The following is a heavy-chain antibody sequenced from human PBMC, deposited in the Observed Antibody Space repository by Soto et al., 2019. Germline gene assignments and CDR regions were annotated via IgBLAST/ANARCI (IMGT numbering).Heavy chain of an antibody. J-gene: IGHJ5*02. Sequence: LSLTCTVSGGSISSGDYYWSWIRQPPGKGLEWIGYIYYSGSTYYNPSLKSRVTISVDTSKNQFSLKLSSVTAADTAVYYCASQNGYYDILTGWVNWFDPWGQGTLVTVSS. D-gene: IGHD3-9*01. V-gene: IGHV4-30-4*01. CDR1: GGSISSGDYY. CDR3: ASQNGYYDILTGWVNWFDP. CDR2: IYYSGST.